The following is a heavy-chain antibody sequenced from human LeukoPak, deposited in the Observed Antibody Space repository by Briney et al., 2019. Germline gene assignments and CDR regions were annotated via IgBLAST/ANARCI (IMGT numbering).Heavy chain of an antibody. V-gene: IGHV3-7*01. CDR1: GFTFSSYW. Sequence: PGGSLRLSCAASGFTFSSYWIGSVRQAPGKGLEWVANIKQDGSEKYYVDSVKGRFTISRDKAKNSLYLQMNSLKAEDTAVYYCARDAYTAMVVQYYYGMDVWGEGTTVTVSS. J-gene: IGHJ6*01. CDR2: IKQDGSEK. CDR3: ARDAYTAMVVQYYYGMDV. D-gene: IGHD5-18*01.